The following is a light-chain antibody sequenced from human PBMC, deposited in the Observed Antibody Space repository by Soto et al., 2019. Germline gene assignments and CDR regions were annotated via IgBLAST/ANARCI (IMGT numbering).Light chain of an antibody. J-gene: IGKJ2*01. CDR1: QRVTTY. V-gene: IGKV1-39*01. Sequence: IQMTQSPSSLSASVGDRVTITCRASQRVTTYVNWYQQKPGGAPKLLITTSGTLQRGVPSRFSGSGSGTEFTLTITTLQSGDFATYFCQQTYTTPYTFGQGTKLEI. CDR2: TSG. CDR3: QQTYTTPYT.